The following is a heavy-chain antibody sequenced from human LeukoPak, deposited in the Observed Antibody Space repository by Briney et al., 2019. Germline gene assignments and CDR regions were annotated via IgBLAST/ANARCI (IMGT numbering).Heavy chain of an antibody. Sequence: GGSLRLSCAASGLTFSGYEMNWVRQAPGKGLEWVSYISSGGSTIYYADSVKGRFTISRDNAKNSLYLQMNSLRAEDTAVYYFATLGWGGLSYYDMDVGGQGPTVTGSS. CDR2: ISSGGSTI. CDR3: ATLGWGGLSYYDMDV. V-gene: IGHV3-48*03. J-gene: IGHJ6*02. D-gene: IGHD3-16*01. CDR1: GLTFSGYE.